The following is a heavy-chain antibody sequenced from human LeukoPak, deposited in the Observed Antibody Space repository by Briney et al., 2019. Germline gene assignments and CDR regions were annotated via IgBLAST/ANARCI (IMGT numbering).Heavy chain of an antibody. CDR2: ISSSSSYI. CDR1: RFTFSSYS. D-gene: IGHD1-26*01. V-gene: IGHV3-21*01. CDR3: ASGSYYFEYFQH. Sequence: GGSLRLSCAASRFTFSSYSMNWVRQAPGKGLEWVSSISSSSSYIYYADSVKGRFTISRDNAKNSLYLQMNSLRAEDTAVYYCASGSYYFEYFQHWGQGTLVTVSS. J-gene: IGHJ1*01.